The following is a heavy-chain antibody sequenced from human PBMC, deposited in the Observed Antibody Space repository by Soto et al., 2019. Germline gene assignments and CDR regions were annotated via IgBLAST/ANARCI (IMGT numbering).Heavy chain of an antibody. J-gene: IGHJ3*01. D-gene: IGHD3-16*02. V-gene: IGHV3-23*01. Sequence: EVQLMESGGGLVQPGGSLRLSCASSGFTLSMSAVNWVRQAPGKGLEWVSYISDSGDRTYYADSVKGRFTISRDRSKNTVSLQRDSLRAAETAVYYCAKDRGIIVKAGDAFDVWGQGTKVTVSS. CDR3: AKDRGIIVKAGDAFDV. CDR2: ISDSGDRT. CDR1: GFTLSMSA.